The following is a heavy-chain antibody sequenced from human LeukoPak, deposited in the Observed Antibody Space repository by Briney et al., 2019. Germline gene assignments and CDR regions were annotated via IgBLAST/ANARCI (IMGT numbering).Heavy chain of an antibody. CDR1: GYTFTSYD. CDR2: MNPNSGNT. Sequence: ASVKVSCKASGYTFTSYDINWVRQATGQGLEWMGWMNPNSGNTGYAQKFQGRVTITRNTSISTAYMELSSLRSEDTAVYYCAREPDSSGYIDYWGQGTLVTVSS. V-gene: IGHV1-8*03. D-gene: IGHD3-22*01. CDR3: AREPDSSGYIDY. J-gene: IGHJ4*02.